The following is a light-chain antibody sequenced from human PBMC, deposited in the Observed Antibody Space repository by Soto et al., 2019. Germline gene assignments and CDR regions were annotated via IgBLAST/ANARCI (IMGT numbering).Light chain of an antibody. CDR1: QSVSSY. CDR2: DAS. J-gene: IGKJ1*01. V-gene: IGKV3-11*01. Sequence: EIVLTQSPATLSLSPGERATLSCRASQSVSSYLTWYQQKPGQAPRLLIYDASKKATDIPARFSGSGSGTDFTLTINSLEPEDFAVYYCQQRSNWPWTFGQGTNVEIK. CDR3: QQRSNWPWT.